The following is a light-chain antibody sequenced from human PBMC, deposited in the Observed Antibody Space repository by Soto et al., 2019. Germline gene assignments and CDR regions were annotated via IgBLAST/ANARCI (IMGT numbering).Light chain of an antibody. CDR3: SSYTTSSTLYV. CDR2: DVT. J-gene: IGLJ1*01. CDR1: SSDVGAYNY. V-gene: IGLV2-14*03. Sequence: QSVLTQPASVSGSPGQSITISCTGTSSDVGAYNYVSWYQQYPGKAPKYIIYDVTNRPSGVSYRFSGSKSDNTASLTISGLQAEDEADYYCSSYTTSSTLYVFGTGTKVTVL.